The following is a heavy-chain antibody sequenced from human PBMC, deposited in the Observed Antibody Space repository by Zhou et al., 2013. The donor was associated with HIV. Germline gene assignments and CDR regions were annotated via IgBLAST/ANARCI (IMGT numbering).Heavy chain of an antibody. D-gene: IGHD2-2*01. V-gene: IGHV1-2*02. CDR2: INPNVGDT. CDR3: VRDHPDCSSSSCTN. J-gene: IGHJ4*02. CDR1: GYTFIGYY. Sequence: QGQLVQSGAEVKKPGASVKVSCKASGYTFIGYYIHWVRQAPGQGLEWMGWINPNVGDTNYAQKFQGRVTMTRDTSISTAYVELSRLRSDDTAVYYCVRDHPDCSSSSCTNWGQGTLVTVSS.